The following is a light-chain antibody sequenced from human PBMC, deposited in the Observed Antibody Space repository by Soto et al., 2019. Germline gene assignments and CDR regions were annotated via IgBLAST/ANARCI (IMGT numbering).Light chain of an antibody. J-gene: IGKJ5*01. V-gene: IGKV3-20*01. CDR2: GAS. Sequence: EIVLTQSPGTLSLSPGERATLSCRASQSVSSSYLAWYQQKPGQAPRLLIYGASSRATGIPDRFSGIGSGTDFTLTISRLEPEDFAVYYCQQYGSSPPFDQGTRLEIK. CDR3: QQYGSSPP. CDR1: QSVSSSY.